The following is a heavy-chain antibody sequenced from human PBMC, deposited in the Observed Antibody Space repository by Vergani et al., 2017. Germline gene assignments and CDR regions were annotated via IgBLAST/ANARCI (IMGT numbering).Heavy chain of an antibody. CDR1: GFTFSSYG. J-gene: IGHJ4*02. Sequence: VQLLESGGGLVQPGGSLRLSCAASGFTFSSYGMHWVRQAPGKGPEWVAVISYDGSNKYYADSVKGRFTISRDNSKNTLYLQMNSLRAEDTAVYYCARGDYGDYMCDYWGQGTLVTVSS. V-gene: IGHV3-30*03. D-gene: IGHD4-17*01. CDR3: ARGDYGDYMCDY. CDR2: ISYDGSNK.